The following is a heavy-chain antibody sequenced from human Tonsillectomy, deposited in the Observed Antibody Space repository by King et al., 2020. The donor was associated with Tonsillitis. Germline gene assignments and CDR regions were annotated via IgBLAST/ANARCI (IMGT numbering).Heavy chain of an antibody. CDR2: ISNAGDIT. CDR1: GFTFSHFG. J-gene: IGHJ4*02. V-gene: IGHV3-23*04. CDR3: AKAIYHNGLYDY. Sequence: VQLVESGGGLVQPGGSLRLSCAASGFTFSHFGISWVRQAPGKGLEWVSDISNAGDITYYADSVKGRFTISRDNSKNTLYLQMNSLRAEDTALYYCAKAIYHNGLYDYWGQGTLVTVSS. D-gene: IGHD3-10*01.